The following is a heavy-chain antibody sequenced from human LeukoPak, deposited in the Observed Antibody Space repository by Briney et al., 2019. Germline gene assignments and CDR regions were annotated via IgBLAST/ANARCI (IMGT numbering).Heavy chain of an antibody. V-gene: IGHV3-11*04. Sequence: KPGGSLRLSCAASGFTFSDYYMSWMRQAPGKGLEWVSYISSSGTTIYHADSVKGRFTISRDNAKNSLYLQMNSLRAEDTAIYYCARLIGTANFDYWGQGTLVTVSS. CDR2: ISSSGTTI. J-gene: IGHJ4*02. D-gene: IGHD1-7*01. CDR1: GFTFSDYY. CDR3: ARLIGTANFDY.